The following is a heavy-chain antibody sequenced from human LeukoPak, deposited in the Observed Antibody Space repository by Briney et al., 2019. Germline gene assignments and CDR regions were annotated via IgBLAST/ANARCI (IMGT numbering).Heavy chain of an antibody. D-gene: IGHD6-13*01. V-gene: IGHV1-18*01. CDR3: ARGDQQLVPSGWFDP. CDR2: ISAYNGNT. CDR1: GYTFTSYG. J-gene: IGHJ5*02. Sequence: VASVKVSCKASGYTFTSYGISWVRQAPGQGLEWMGWISAYNGNTNYAQKLQGRVTMTTDTSTSTAYMELSRLRSDDTAVYYCARGDQQLVPSGWFDPWGQGTLVTVSS.